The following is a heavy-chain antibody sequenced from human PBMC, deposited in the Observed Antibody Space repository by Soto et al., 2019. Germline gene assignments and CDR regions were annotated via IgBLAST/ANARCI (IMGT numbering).Heavy chain of an antibody. CDR3: ARGDPHPLQQLAAKFDY. J-gene: IGHJ4*02. CDR2: IYHSGST. D-gene: IGHD6-13*01. Sequence: QVQLQESGPGLVKPSGTLSLTCAVSGGSISSSNWWSWVRQPPGKGLEWLGEIYHSGSTNYNPSLKSRVTISVDKSKNQLSLKLSSVTAADTAVYYCARGDPHPLQQLAAKFDYWGQGTLVTVSS. V-gene: IGHV4-4*02. CDR1: GGSISSSNW.